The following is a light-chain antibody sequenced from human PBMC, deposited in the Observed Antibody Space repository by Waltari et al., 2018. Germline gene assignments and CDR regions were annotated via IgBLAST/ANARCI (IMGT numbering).Light chain of an antibody. CDR3: QQRANWPRT. CDR1: HSISDY. CDR2: DAV. V-gene: IGKV3-11*01. J-gene: IGKJ1*01. Sequence: EIVLTQSPATLSLSPGERATLSCRASHSISDYLAWYQQKPGQAPRLLIYDAVNRATGIPARFSGSGFGTDFTLTISSLEPEDSAVYYCQQRANWPRTFGLGTKVEIK.